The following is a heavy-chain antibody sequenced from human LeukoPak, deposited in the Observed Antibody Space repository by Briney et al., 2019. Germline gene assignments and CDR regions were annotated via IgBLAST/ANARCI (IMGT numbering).Heavy chain of an antibody. D-gene: IGHD3-10*01. Sequence: GGSLRLSCAASGFTVSSNYMSWVRQAPGKGLEWVSVIYSGGNTYYADSVQGRFTISRHNSKNTLYLQMNSLRAEDTAVYYCALNYGSGSYYNPPRVWGQGTTVTVSS. CDR3: ALNYGSGSYYNPPRV. CDR1: GFTVSSNY. CDR2: IYSGGNT. J-gene: IGHJ6*02. V-gene: IGHV3-53*04.